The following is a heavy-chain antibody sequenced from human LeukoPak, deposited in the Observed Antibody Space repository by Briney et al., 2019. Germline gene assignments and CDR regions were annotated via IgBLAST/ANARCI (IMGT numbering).Heavy chain of an antibody. Sequence: ASVKVSCKASVYTFNSYDSNCVRQATGQGLEWMGWMNPNSGNTGYAQKFQGRVTITRNTSINTAYMELSSLRSEDTAVYYCARWYRVLVSLRGIPFDPWGQGTLVTVSS. J-gene: IGHJ5*02. D-gene: IGHD3-10*01. V-gene: IGHV1-8*03. CDR3: ARWYRVLVSLRGIPFDP. CDR1: VYTFNSYD. CDR2: MNPNSGNT.